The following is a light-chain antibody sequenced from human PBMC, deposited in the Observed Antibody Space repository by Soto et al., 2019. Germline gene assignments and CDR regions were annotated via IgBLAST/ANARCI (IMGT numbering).Light chain of an antibody. CDR3: QSYDSSLSGWV. CDR1: SSNIGAGYD. J-gene: IGLJ3*02. Sequence: QSVLTQPPSVSGAPGQRVTISCTESSSNIGAGYDVHWYQQLPGTAPKLLIYDNSNWPSGVPDRFSGSKSGTSASLAITGLQAEDEADYYCQSYDSSLSGWVFGGGTKVTVL. V-gene: IGLV1-40*01. CDR2: DNS.